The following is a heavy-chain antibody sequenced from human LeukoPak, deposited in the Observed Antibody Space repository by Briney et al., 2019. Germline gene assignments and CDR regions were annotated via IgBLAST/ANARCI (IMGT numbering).Heavy chain of an antibody. J-gene: IGHJ6*04. CDR2: ISASGAST. D-gene: IGHD3-10*02. CDR3: AELGITMIGGV. V-gene: IGHV3-23*01. CDR1: GFTFTTYA. Sequence: GGSLRLSCVASGFTFTTYAMNWVRQAPGEGLEWISAISASGASTFYADSVKGRFTVSRDNAKNSLYLQMNSLRAEDTAVYYCAELGITMIGGVWGKGTTVTISS.